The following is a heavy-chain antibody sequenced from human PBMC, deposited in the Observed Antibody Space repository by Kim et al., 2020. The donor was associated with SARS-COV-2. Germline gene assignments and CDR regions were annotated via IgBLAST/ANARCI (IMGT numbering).Heavy chain of an antibody. Sequence: DSVKGRFTISRDNAKNSRYLQMNSLRDEDTAVYYCARAPYCSGGSCYFDYWGQGTLVTVSS. CDR3: ARAPYCSGGSCYFDY. V-gene: IGHV3-48*02. D-gene: IGHD2-15*01. J-gene: IGHJ4*02.